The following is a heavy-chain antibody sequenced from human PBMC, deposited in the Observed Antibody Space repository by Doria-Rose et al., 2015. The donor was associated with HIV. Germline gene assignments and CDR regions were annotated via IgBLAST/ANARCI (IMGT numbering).Heavy chain of an antibody. CDR2: TFSDDER. V-gene: IGHV2-26*01. Sequence: QVTLKESGPVLVKPTETLTLTCTASGVSLSSPGMGVSWIRQPPGKALEWLANTFSDDERSYKTSLKSRLTISRGTSKSQVVLTMTDVDPVDTATYYCARIKSSRWYHKYYFDFWGQGTLVIVSA. CDR1: GVSLSSPGMG. D-gene: IGHD6-13*01. CDR3: ARIKSSRWYHKYYFDF. J-gene: IGHJ4*02.